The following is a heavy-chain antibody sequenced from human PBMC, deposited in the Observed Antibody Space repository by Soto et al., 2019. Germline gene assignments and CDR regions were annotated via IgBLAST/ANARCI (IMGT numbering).Heavy chain of an antibody. V-gene: IGHV4-30-4*01. J-gene: IGHJ2*01. CDR3: ARMSYFYDKWYFDL. CDR1: GASINNNDYY. Sequence: SETLSLTCTVSGASINNNDYYWSWIRQTPGKGLEWIGYVYYSGTTDYIPSLKSRLSMSIDKSQNQFTLKLNSVTAADTATYYCARMSYFYDKWYFDLWGRGTLVTVSS. CDR2: VYYSGTT. D-gene: IGHD3-22*01.